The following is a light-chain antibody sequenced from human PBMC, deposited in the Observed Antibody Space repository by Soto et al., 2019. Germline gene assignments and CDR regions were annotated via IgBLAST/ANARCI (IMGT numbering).Light chain of an antibody. V-gene: IGKV1-5*03. J-gene: IGKJ1*01. CDR2: KAS. Sequence: DIQMTQSPSTLSASVGDRVTITCRASQSISSWLAWYQQKPGTAPKLLIYKASTLQSGVPSRFSGSGSGTEFTLTISSLQPDDSATYYCQQYNDNWTXGQGTKVDIK. CDR1: QSISSW. CDR3: QQYNDNWT.